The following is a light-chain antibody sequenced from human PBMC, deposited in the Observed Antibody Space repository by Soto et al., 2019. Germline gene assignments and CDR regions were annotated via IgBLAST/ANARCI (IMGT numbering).Light chain of an antibody. J-gene: IGLJ2*01. CDR2: DNN. V-gene: IGLV1-51*01. CDR3: GTWDSSLSAGV. CDR1: SSNIGNNY. Sequence: QSVLTQPPSVSAAPGQKVTISCSGSSSNIGNNYVSWYQQLPGTAPKLLIYDNNKRPSGIPDRFSGSKSGTSATLGITGLQGGDEADYYCGTWDSSLSAGVFGGGTKLTVL.